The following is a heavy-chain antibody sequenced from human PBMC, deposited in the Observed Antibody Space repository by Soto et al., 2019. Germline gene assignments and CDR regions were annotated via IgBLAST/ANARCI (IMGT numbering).Heavy chain of an antibody. CDR2: ISAYNGST. J-gene: IGHJ4*02. D-gene: IGHD2-2*01. Sequence: ASVKVSCKASGYTFTSYGISWVRQAPGQGLEWMGWISAYNGSTNYAQKLQGRVTMTTDTSTSTAYMELRSLRSDDTAVYYCARDQRRYCSSTSCSGYYWGQGTLVTVSS. CDR3: ARDQRRYCSSTSCSGYY. CDR1: GYTFTSYG. V-gene: IGHV1-18*04.